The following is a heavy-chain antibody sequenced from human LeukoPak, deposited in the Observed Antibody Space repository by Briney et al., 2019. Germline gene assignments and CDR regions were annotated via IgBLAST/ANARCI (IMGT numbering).Heavy chain of an antibody. Sequence: GRSLRLSCAASGFTFDMFWMNWVRQAPGGKLEWVANIKQDGSEKYYVNSVKGRFTISRDNARNAVYLQMNSLRGVDTAVYYCARDRGPWFQGAFDSWGQGSLVTVS. V-gene: IGHV3-7*04. CDR2: IKQDGSEK. CDR1: GFTFDMFW. J-gene: IGHJ4*02. CDR3: ARDRGPWFQGAFDS. D-gene: IGHD3-10*01.